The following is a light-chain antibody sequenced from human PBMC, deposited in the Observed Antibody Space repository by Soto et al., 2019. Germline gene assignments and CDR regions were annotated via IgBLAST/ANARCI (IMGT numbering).Light chain of an antibody. Sequence: SVLTQPPSASGTPGQRVTISCSGSSSNIGSNYVYWYQQLPGTAPKLLIYRNNQRPSGVPDRFSGSKSGTSASLAISGLRSEDEADYYCAAWDDSLSALYVSGPGTKVTVL. CDR1: SSNIGSNY. CDR3: AAWDDSLSALYV. V-gene: IGLV1-47*01. CDR2: RNN. J-gene: IGLJ1*01.